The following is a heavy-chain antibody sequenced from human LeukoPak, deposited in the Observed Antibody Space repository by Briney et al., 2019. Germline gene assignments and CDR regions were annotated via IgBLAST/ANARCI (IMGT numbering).Heavy chain of an antibody. CDR3: ARNRGYTYDYDSFDP. J-gene: IGHJ5*02. CDR1: GFTFSSYG. V-gene: IGHV3-30*19. CDR2: ITYDGSEM. D-gene: IGHD5-18*01. Sequence: TGGSLRLSCAASGFTFSSYGMYWVRQAPGKGRECVAFITYDGSEMYYADSAKGRFTISRDNSRDTLYLQVNSLRGDDTAIYYCARNRGYTYDYDSFDPWGQGTLVTVSS.